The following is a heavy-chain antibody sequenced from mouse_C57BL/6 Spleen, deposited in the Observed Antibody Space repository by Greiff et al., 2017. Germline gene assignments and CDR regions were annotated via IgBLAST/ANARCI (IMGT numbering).Heavy chain of an antibody. V-gene: IGHV1-54*01. CDR2: INPGSGGT. CDR1: GYAFTNYL. CDR3: SDGTFAY. D-gene: IGHD2-1*01. Sequence: QVQLQKSGAELVRPGTSVKVSCKASGYAFTNYLIEWVKQRPGQGLEWIGVINPGSGGTNYNEKFKGKATLTADKSSSTAYMQLSSLTSEDSAVYFCSDGTFAYWGQGTLVTVSA. J-gene: IGHJ3*01.